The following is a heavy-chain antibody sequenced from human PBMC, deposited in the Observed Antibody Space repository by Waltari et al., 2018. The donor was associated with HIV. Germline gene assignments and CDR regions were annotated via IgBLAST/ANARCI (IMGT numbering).Heavy chain of an antibody. CDR3: VRGSGMNYYYYGMDV. CDR2: TYYRSKWYN. Sequence: QVQLQQSGPGLVKPSQTLSLTCAISGDSVSRHSAAWNWFRQSPSRGLEWLGRTYYRSKWYNDYAVSVRSRITIHPDTSKNQFSLQLKSVTPEDTAVYYCVRGSGMNYYYYGMDVWGQGTTVTVSS. V-gene: IGHV6-1*01. J-gene: IGHJ6*02. CDR1: GDSVSRHSAA. D-gene: IGHD3-10*01.